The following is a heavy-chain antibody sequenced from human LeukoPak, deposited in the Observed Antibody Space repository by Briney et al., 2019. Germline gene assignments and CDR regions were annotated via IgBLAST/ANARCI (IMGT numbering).Heavy chain of an antibody. Sequence: SETLSLTCTVSGYSISSGYYWGWIRQPPGKGLEWIGSIYHSGSTYYNPSLKSRATISVDTSKNQFSLKLSSVTAADTAVYYCASGRDGYTYWGQGTLVTVSS. CDR2: IYHSGST. D-gene: IGHD5-24*01. CDR1: GYSISSGYY. V-gene: IGHV4-38-2*02. CDR3: ASGRDGYTY. J-gene: IGHJ4*02.